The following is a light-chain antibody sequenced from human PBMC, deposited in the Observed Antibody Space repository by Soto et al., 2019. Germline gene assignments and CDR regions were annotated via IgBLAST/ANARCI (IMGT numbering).Light chain of an antibody. CDR3: MQSIQLPRT. CDR1: QSLLHSDGKTC. Sequence: DIVMTQTPLSLSVTPGQPASISCKSSQSLLHSDGKTCLYWYLQKPGQPPQLLIYGDSHRFTGVSDRFTGIGSGKDFTLILSGLEAEVVVFYYCMQSIQLPRTFGGGTKVEIK. J-gene: IGKJ4*01. V-gene: IGKV2D-29*01. CDR2: GDS.